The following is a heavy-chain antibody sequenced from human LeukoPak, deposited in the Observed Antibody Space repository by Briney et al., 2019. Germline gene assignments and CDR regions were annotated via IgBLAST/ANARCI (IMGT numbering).Heavy chain of an antibody. CDR2: ISSSSSYI. CDR3: AREGSGSSGWYSSVGYYYYGMDV. CDR1: GFTFSSYS. V-gene: IGHV3-21*01. D-gene: IGHD6-19*01. J-gene: IGHJ6*02. Sequence: GGSLRLSCAASGFTFSSYSMNWVRQAPGKGLEWVSSISSSSSYIYYADSVKGRFTISRDNSKNTLYLQMNSLRAEDTAVYYCAREGSGSSGWYSSVGYYYYGMDVWGQGTTVTVSS.